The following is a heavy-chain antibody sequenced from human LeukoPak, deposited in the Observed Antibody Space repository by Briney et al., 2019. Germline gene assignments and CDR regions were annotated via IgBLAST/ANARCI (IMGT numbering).Heavy chain of an antibody. J-gene: IGHJ4*02. CDR2: IYYSGST. CDR3: ASGRRSSSNKVLDY. CDR1: GGSISNINYY. Sequence: SETLSLTCTVSGGSISNINYYWAWIRQPPGTGLEWIGTIYYSGSTYYNSSLKSRVTISVDRSKNQFSLKLSSVTAADTAVYYCASGRRSSSNKVLDYWGQGTLVTVSS. V-gene: IGHV4-39*07. D-gene: IGHD6-13*01.